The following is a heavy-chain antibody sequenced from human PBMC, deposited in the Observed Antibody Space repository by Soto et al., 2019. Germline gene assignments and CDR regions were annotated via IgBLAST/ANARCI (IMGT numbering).Heavy chain of an antibody. CDR2: IWYDGSYK. Sequence: QVQLVESGGGVVQPGRSLRLSCAASGFTFSNYGMHWVRQAPGKGLEWVAVIWYDGSYKYAADSVKGRFTISRDNSKNTLYLQMNSLRADDTAVYYCARDKAHGYFDLWGRGTLVTVSS. J-gene: IGHJ2*01. CDR3: ARDKAHGYFDL. CDR1: GFTFSNYG. V-gene: IGHV3-33*01.